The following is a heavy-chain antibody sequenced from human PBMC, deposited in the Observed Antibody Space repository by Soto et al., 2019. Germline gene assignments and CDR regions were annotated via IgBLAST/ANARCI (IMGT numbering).Heavy chain of an antibody. Sequence: EVQLVETGGGLIQPGGSLRLSCAASGFTVSSNYMSWVRQPPGRGLEWVSVIFSDGTTYYADSLQGRFTISRDSSKNMLYLQMNSLRPDDTAVYYCTRETVPPAYHYYASWGQGTLVTVSS. V-gene: IGHV3-53*02. J-gene: IGHJ4*02. CDR2: IFSDGTT. CDR1: GFTVSSNY. CDR3: TRETVPPAYHYYAS. D-gene: IGHD2-2*01.